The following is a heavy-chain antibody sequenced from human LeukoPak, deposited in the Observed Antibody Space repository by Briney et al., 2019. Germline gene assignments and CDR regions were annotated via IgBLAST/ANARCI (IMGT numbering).Heavy chain of an antibody. CDR1: GDSISRSSDY. Sequence: SETLSLTCTVSGDSISRSSDYWGWIRQPPGKGPEWIGSVYYIGSTFYNPSLKTRLTISIDTSKNQFSLKLRPVTAAETAVYYCAREDAEQMDNSFDIWGQGTMVTVSS. CDR2: VYYIGST. D-gene: IGHD5-24*01. V-gene: IGHV4-39*07. J-gene: IGHJ3*02. CDR3: AREDAEQMDNSFDI.